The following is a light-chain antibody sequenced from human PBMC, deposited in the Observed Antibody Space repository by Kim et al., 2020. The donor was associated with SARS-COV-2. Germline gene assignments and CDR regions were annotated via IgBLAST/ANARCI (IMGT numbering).Light chain of an antibody. V-gene: IGKV3-20*01. Sequence: PVETSPQSFRSSHSVSHLYVVWYQQKPGQATRLLIYGASSRATGIPDSFSGSGSGTDFTLTISSLEPEDFAVYYCQQYGSPPYTFGQGTKLEI. CDR2: GAS. J-gene: IGKJ2*01. CDR3: QQYGSPPYT. CDR1: HSVSHLY.